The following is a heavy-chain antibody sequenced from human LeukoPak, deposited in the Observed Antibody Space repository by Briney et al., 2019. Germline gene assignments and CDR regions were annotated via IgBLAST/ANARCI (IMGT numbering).Heavy chain of an antibody. CDR2: INHSGST. D-gene: IGHD3-10*01. CDR1: GGSFSGYY. CDR3: ARGRPRVYMVRGKSHYFDY. J-gene: IGHJ4*02. V-gene: IGHV4-34*01. Sequence: PSETLSLTCAVYGGSFSGYYWSWIRQPPGKGLEWIGEINHSGSTNYNPSLKSRVTISVDTSKNQFSLKLSSVTAADTAVYYCARGRPRVYMVRGKSHYFDYWGQGTLVTASS.